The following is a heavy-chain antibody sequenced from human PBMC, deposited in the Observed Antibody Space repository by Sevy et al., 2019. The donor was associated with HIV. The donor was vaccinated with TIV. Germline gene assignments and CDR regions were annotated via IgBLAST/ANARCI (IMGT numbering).Heavy chain of an antibody. D-gene: IGHD1-26*01. CDR1: SGSITSLY. CDR3: AGENAWGRGYS. V-gene: IGHV4-59*08. CDR2: IYYNGHI. J-gene: IGHJ4*02. Sequence: SETLSLTCTVSSGSITSLYWNWIRQPPGKGLEWIANIYYNGHINYNPSLKSRVTLSLDTSKYQFSLRLNSVTAADTAMYYCAGENAWGRGYSWGQGTLVTVSS.